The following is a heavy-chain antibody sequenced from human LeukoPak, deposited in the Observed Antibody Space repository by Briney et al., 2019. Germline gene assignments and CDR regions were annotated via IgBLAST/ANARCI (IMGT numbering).Heavy chain of an antibody. D-gene: IGHD3-3*01. CDR1: GYTFTGCY. J-gene: IGHJ5*02. Sequence: ASVKVSCKASGYTFTGCYMHWVRQAPGQGLEWMGWTNPNSGGTNYAQKFQGRVTMTRDTSISTAYMELSRLRSDDTAVYYCARDSGFWSGYSRYNWFDPWGQGTLVTVSS. CDR2: TNPNSGGT. CDR3: ARDSGFWSGYSRYNWFDP. V-gene: IGHV1-2*02.